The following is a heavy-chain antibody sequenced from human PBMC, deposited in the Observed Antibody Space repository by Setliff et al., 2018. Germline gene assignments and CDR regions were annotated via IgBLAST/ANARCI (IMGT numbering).Heavy chain of an antibody. CDR1: GVSINTYY. V-gene: IGHV4-4*07. CDR3: ARDLGHGGDSDY. Sequence: SETLSLTCSVSGVSINTYYWSWIRQPAGKGLEWIGRIYSGGNTNYNPSLKSRVTMSVDTSKNQVSLKLNSVTATDTAVYYCARDLGHGGDSDYWGQGILVTVSS. D-gene: IGHD2-21*02. CDR2: IYSGGNT. J-gene: IGHJ4*02.